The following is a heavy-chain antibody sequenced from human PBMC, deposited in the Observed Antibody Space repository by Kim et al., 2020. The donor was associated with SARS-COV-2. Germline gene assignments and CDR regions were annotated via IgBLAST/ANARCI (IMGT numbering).Heavy chain of an antibody. Sequence: GGSLRLSCAASGFTFSSYWMSWVRQAPGKGLEWVANIKQDGSEKYYVDSVKGRFTISRDNAKNSLYLQMNSLRAEDTAVYYCAREGTGYYNYYYYYYGMDVWGQGTTLTVSS. CDR1: GFTFSSYW. V-gene: IGHV3-7*03. CDR3: AREGTGYYNYYYYYYGMDV. CDR2: IKQDGSEK. D-gene: IGHD3-9*01. J-gene: IGHJ6*02.